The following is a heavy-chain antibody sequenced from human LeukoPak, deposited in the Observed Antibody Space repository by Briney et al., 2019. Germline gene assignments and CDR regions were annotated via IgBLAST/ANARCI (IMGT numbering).Heavy chain of an antibody. CDR1: GFIFSNYE. J-gene: IGHJ4*02. CDR3: ARDGSSGAVYFDN. Sequence: PGGSLRLSCAASGFIFSNYEMNWVRQAPGKGLEWLSYINSGGSTIYYADSVKGRFTISRDNARNSLYLQMNSLRAEDTAVYYCARDGSSGAVYFDNWGQGTLVTVSS. V-gene: IGHV3-48*03. D-gene: IGHD6-25*01. CDR2: INSGGSTI.